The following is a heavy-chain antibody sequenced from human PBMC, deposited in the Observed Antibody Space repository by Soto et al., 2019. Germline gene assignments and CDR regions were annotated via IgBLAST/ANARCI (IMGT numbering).Heavy chain of an antibody. CDR3: ARLGGPWEKYYGMDV. D-gene: IGHD1-26*01. CDR1: GYSFTSYW. J-gene: IGHJ6*01. V-gene: IGHV5-10-1*01. Sequence: GESLKISCKGSGYSFTSYWISWVRQMPGKGLEWMGRIDPSDSYTNYSPSFQGHVTISADKSISTAYLQWSSLKASDTAMYYCARLGGPWEKYYGMDVWGQGTTVTVSS. CDR2: IDPSDSYT.